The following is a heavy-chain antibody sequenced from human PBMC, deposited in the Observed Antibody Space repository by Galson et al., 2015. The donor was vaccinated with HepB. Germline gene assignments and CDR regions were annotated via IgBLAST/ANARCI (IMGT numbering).Heavy chain of an antibody. Sequence: SLRLSCAASGFTFSNYAMSWVRQAPGKGLEWVSGITTSGDSICYADSVKGRFTISRENSKNTLYLQMNSLRVEDTAVYYCAKVGEGSWHFLPYYMDVWGKGTTVTVSS. CDR3: AKVGEGSWHFLPYYMDV. D-gene: IGHD6-13*01. J-gene: IGHJ6*03. V-gene: IGHV3-23*01. CDR2: ITTSGDSI. CDR1: GFTFSNYA.